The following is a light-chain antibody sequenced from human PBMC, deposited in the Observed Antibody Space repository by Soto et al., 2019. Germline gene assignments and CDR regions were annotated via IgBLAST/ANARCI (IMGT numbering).Light chain of an antibody. CDR3: QQSYSTSWT. CDR1: QSISIY. V-gene: IGKV1-39*01. J-gene: IGKJ1*01. CDR2: AAS. Sequence: DIQMTQSPSSLSASVGDRVTITCRASQSISIYLNWYQQRPGKAPKLLIYAASSLQSEVPSRFSGSGSGTDFTLTISSLQPEDFATYYCQQSYSTSWTFGQGTKLEIK.